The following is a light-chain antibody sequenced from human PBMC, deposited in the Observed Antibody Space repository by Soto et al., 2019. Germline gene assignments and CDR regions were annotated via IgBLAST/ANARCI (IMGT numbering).Light chain of an antibody. CDR2: GAS. J-gene: IGKJ1*01. CDR1: QSVGTS. CDR3: QQYGGSPRT. Sequence: EIVLTQSPGTLSLSPGERAALSCLASQSVGTSLAWYQQKPGQAPRLLIYGASNRATGIPDRFSGSGSGTDFTLTISKLEPEDFAVYHCQQYGGSPRTFGQGTKVDI. V-gene: IGKV3-20*01.